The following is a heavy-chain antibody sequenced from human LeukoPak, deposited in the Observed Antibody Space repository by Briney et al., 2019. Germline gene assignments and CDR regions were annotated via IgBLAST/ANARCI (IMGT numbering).Heavy chain of an antibody. CDR3: ARQPRGPYYGSGSYYRSGYFQH. CDR2: INHSGST. V-gene: IGHV4-34*01. J-gene: IGHJ1*01. CDR1: GGSFSGYY. Sequence: PSETLSLTCAVYGGSFSGYYWSWIRQPPGKGLEWIGEINHSGSTNYNPSLKSRVTISVDTSKNQFSLKLSSVTAADTAVYYCARQPRGPYYGSGSYYRSGYFQHWGQGTLVTVSS. D-gene: IGHD3-10*01.